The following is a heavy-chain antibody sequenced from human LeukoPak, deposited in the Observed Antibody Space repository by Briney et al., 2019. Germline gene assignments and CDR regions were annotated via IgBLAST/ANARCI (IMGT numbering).Heavy chain of an antibody. J-gene: IGHJ5*02. Sequence: PSETLSLTCTVSGGSISSSSYYWGWIRQPPGKGLEWIGSIYYSGSTCYNPSLKSRVTISVDTSKNQFSLKLSSVTAADTAVYYCARAYHDILTGSPNWFDPWGQGTLVTVSS. CDR1: GGSISSSSYY. D-gene: IGHD3-9*01. CDR3: ARAYHDILTGSPNWFDP. V-gene: IGHV4-39*07. CDR2: IYYSGST.